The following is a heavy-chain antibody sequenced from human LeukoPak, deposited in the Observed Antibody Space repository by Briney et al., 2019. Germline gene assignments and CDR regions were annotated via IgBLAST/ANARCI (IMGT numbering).Heavy chain of an antibody. Sequence: GGSLRLSCAASGFTFSDYYMSWLRQAPGKGLEWISYISGTSSYTNYADSVKGRFTISRDNAKDSLYLQMNNLKADGPAVYYCAKYLLVVRDALYSWGQGRMVTVSS. J-gene: IGHJ3*02. V-gene: IGHV3-11*03. CDR1: GFTFSDYY. CDR2: ISGTSSYT. CDR3: AKYLLVVRDALYS. D-gene: IGHD2-15*01.